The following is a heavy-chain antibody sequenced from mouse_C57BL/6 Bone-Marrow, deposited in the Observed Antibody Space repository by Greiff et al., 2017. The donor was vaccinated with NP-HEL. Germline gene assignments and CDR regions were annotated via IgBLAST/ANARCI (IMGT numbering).Heavy chain of an antibody. CDR1: GYTFTSYG. D-gene: IGHD1-1*01. Sequence: VQLQESGAELARPGASVKLSCKASGYTFTSYGISWVKQRTGQGLEWIGEIYPRSGNTYYNEKFKGKATLTADKSSSTAYMELRSLTSEDSAVYFCARSLRYPYFDYWGQGTTLTVSS. V-gene: IGHV1-81*01. CDR2: IYPRSGNT. J-gene: IGHJ2*01. CDR3: ARSLRYPYFDY.